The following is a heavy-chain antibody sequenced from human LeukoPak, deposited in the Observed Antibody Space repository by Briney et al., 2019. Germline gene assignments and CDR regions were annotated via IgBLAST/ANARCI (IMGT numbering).Heavy chain of an antibody. J-gene: IGHJ5*02. Sequence: ASVKVSCTASGYTFTSYGINWVRQAPGQGLEWMGWISAYNGNTNYAQKLQGRVTMTTDTSTSTAYMELRSLRSDDTAVYYCARDGPQLVLGWFDPWGQGTLVTVSS. D-gene: IGHD6-13*01. V-gene: IGHV1-18*01. CDR3: ARDGPQLVLGWFDP. CDR2: ISAYNGNT. CDR1: GYTFTSYG.